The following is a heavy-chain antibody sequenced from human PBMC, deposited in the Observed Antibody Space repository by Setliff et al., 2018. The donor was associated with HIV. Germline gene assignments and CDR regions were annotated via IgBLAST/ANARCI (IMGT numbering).Heavy chain of an antibody. CDR2: IKTDGSST. J-gene: IGHJ4*02. Sequence: GGSLRLSCAASGFTFSTYWMHWVRQAPGKGLVWVSRIKTDGSSTSYADSVKGRFTISRDNANNLLFLQMNSLGAEDTALYYCARRAVGGSWTWLNYFDYVDQGALLTVSS. V-gene: IGHV3-74*01. D-gene: IGHD6-13*01. CDR3: ARRAVGGSWTWLNYFDY. CDR1: GFTFSTYW.